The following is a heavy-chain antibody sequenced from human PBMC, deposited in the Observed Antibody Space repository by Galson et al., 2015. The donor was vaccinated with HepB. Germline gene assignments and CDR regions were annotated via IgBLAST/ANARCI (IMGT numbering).Heavy chain of an antibody. J-gene: IGHJ4*02. V-gene: IGHV3-7*03. CDR1: GFTFSSYW. CDR3: AKEVTRDLEYFDV. Sequence: SLRLSCAASGFTFSSYWMSWVRQAPGKGLEWVAKIKQDGSEKYYGDSVKGRFTVSRDNAKNSLFLQMSSLRVEDTAIYYCAKEVTRDLEYFDVWGQGALVTVSS. CDR2: IKQDGSEK.